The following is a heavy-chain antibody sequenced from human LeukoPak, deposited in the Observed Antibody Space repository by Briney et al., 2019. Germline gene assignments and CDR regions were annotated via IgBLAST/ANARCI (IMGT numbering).Heavy chain of an antibody. D-gene: IGHD1-26*01. Sequence: GGSLRLSCAASGFTFSSYEMNWVRQAPGKGLEWVSYISSSGSTIYYADPVKGRFTISRDNAKSSLYLQMNSLRAEDTAVYYCASNSGSAGPLYFDYWGQGALVTVSS. CDR1: GFTFSSYE. CDR3: ASNSGSAGPLYFDY. J-gene: IGHJ4*02. V-gene: IGHV3-48*03. CDR2: ISSSGSTI.